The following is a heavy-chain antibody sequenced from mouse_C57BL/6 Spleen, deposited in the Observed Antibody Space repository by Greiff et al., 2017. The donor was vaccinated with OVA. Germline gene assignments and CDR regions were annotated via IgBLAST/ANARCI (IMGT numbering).Heavy chain of an antibody. J-gene: IGHJ3*01. CDR2: IDPENGDT. Sequence: VQLQQSGAELVRPGASVKLSCTASGFNIKDDYMHWVKQRPEQGLEWIGWIDPENGDTEYASKFQGKATIPADTSSNTAYLQLSSLTSEDTAVYYCTEGSPWFAYWGQGTLVTVSA. V-gene: IGHV14-4*01. CDR3: TEGSPWFAY. CDR1: GFNIKDDY.